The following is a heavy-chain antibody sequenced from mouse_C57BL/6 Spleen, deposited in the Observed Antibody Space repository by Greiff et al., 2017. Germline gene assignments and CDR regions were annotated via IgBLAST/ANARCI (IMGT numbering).Heavy chain of an antibody. J-gene: IGHJ3*01. D-gene: IGHD2-4*01. CDR1: GFTFTAYY. Sequence: EVKLMESGGGLVQPGGSLSLSCAASGFTFTAYYMSLVRQPPGKALEWLGFIRNTANGYPTASSASVQGRFTISRDNSQSILELQMIALSAEDRATYYCARYGLRQACAYWGQGTLVTVSA. CDR3: ARYGLRQACAY. V-gene: IGHV7-3*01. CDR2: IRNTANGYPT.